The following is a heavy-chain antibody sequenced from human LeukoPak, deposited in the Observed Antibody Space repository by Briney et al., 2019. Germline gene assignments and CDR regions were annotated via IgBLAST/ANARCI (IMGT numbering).Heavy chain of an antibody. V-gene: IGHV3-9*01. CDR1: GFTFDDYA. J-gene: IGHJ4*02. D-gene: IGHD2-15*01. CDR3: AKDIGSNQGY. CDR2: ISWNSGMI. Sequence: GRSLRLSCAASGFTFDDYAMHWVRQAPGKGLEWVSGISWNSGMIDYADSVKGRFTISRDNAKNSLYLQMNSLRAEDTALYYCAKDIGSNQGYRGQGTLVTVSS.